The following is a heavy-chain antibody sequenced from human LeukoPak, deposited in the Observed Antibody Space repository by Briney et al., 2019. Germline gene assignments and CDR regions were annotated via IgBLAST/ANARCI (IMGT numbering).Heavy chain of an antibody. CDR1: GFTFSSYS. J-gene: IGHJ4*02. CDR3: AKEEYSSSSAMVDY. Sequence: GGSLRLSCAASGFTFSSYSMNWVRQAPGKGLEWVSYISSSSSTIYYADSVKGRFTISRDNAKNSLYLQMNSLRAEDTAVYYCAKEEYSSSSAMVDYWGQGTLVTVSS. D-gene: IGHD6-6*01. V-gene: IGHV3-48*01. CDR2: ISSSSSTI.